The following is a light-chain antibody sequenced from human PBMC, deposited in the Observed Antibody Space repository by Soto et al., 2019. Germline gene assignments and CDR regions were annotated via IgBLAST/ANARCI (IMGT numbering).Light chain of an antibody. CDR1: QTIIGNY. V-gene: IGKV3-20*01. CDR3: EQHVNSVYI. Sequence: ESVLTQSPGTLSLSPGERATLSCRASQTIIGNYLAWYQQKPGQAPRLLIYGASNRATGVPDRFSGSYSGTDFSLTITRLEPEDFAVYHCEQHVNSVYIFGQGTRLEIK. CDR2: GAS. J-gene: IGKJ2*01.